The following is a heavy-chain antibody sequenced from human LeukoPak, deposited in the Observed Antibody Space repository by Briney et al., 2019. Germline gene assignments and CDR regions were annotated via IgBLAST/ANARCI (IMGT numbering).Heavy chain of an antibody. J-gene: IGHJ4*02. V-gene: IGHV3-30*02. CDR2: IRYDASNQ. D-gene: IGHD6-19*01. CDR1: GFTFRIYG. Sequence: GGSLRLSCAASGFTFRIYGMHWVRQAPGKGLEWVTFIRYDASNQYYAASVKGRFTISRDNSKSTLYLQLNSLRAEDTAVYYCPKDRSVGTGSGWFYYFGYWGQGTLVTVSS. CDR3: PKDRSVGTGSGWFYYFGY.